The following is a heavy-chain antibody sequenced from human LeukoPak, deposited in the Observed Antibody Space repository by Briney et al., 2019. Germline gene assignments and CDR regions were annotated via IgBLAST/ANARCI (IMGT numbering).Heavy chain of an antibody. J-gene: IGHJ4*02. D-gene: IGHD3-22*01. CDR1: GFNFSRNG. CDR3: ATDFDDVNSDYYYIPEY. V-gene: IGHV3-30*02. Sequence: PWGSLTLSCTTSGFNFSRNGMHWVRQAPGKGLEWVAFIRFDGTNKFYGASMTGRLTISRDNSKGTLYLQMRTLRLEDTAVYFCATDFDDVNSDYYYIPEYWGRGTLVTVSS. CDR2: IRFDGTNK.